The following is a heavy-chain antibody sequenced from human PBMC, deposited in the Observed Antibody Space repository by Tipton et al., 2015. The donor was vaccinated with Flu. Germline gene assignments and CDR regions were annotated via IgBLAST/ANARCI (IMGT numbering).Heavy chain of an antibody. Sequence: QLVQSGGGVVQPGRSLRLSCAASGFSFSGYGMNWVRQAPGKGLEWVAVIWFDGSVEFYADSVKGRFTISRDNSKNTLYLQMNGLRAEDTALYYCARDSSSSWFRPDNYPMDVWGRGTTVTVSS. D-gene: IGHD6-13*01. CDR2: IWFDGSVE. J-gene: IGHJ6*02. CDR3: ARDSSSSWFRPDNYPMDV. CDR1: GFSFSGYG. V-gene: IGHV3-33*01.